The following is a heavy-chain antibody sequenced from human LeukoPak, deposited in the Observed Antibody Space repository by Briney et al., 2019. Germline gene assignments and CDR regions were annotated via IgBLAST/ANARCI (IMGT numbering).Heavy chain of an antibody. V-gene: IGHV3-30*02. CDR2: IRYDGSNK. Sequence: GGSLRLSCAASGFTFSSYGMHWVRQAPGKGLEWVAFIRYDGSNKYYADSVKGRFTISRDNAKNSLYLQMNSLRAEDTAVYYCARWGYGDFLYYYYYMDVWGKGTTVTVSS. J-gene: IGHJ6*03. D-gene: IGHD4-17*01. CDR1: GFTFSSYG. CDR3: ARWGYGDFLYYYYYMDV.